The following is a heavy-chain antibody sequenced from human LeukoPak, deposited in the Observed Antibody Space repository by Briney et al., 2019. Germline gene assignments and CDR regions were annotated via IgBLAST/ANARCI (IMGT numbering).Heavy chain of an antibody. J-gene: IGHJ4*02. CDR2: ISGNEGNI. Sequence: GGSLRLSCAASGFNFSDYYMSWIRQAPGKGLEWVSYISGNEGNIFYADSVRGRFTISRDNAKNSLYLQMNSLRAEDTATYFCARHLRGVRGTFDYWGQGTLVTVSS. D-gene: IGHD3-10*01. V-gene: IGHV3-11*04. CDR3: ARHLRGVRGTFDY. CDR1: GFNFSDYY.